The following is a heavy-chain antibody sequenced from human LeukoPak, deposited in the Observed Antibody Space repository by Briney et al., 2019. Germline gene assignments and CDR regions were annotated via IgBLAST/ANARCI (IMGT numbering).Heavy chain of an antibody. Sequence: SETLSLTCAVYGGSFSSYYWSWIRQPPGKGLEWIGYMDYSGITNYNPSLKSRVAISVDTSKNQFSLKLSSVTAADTAVYYCARVLRGYTGYDLGLIQHWGQGTLVTVSS. J-gene: IGHJ1*01. D-gene: IGHD5-12*01. CDR1: GGSFSSYY. CDR2: MDYSGIT. CDR3: ARVLRGYTGYDLGLIQH. V-gene: IGHV4-59*01.